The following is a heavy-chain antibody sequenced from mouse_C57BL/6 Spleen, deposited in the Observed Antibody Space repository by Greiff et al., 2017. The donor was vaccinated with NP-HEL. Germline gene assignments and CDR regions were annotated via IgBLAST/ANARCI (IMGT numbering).Heavy chain of an antibody. CDR2: IDPSDSYT. CDR3: ASGDSLDY. J-gene: IGHJ2*01. V-gene: IGHV1-69*01. CDR1: GYTFTSYW. D-gene: IGHD3-3*01. Sequence: QVQLQQPGAELVMPGASVKLSCKASGYTFTSYWMHWVKQRPGQGLEWIGEIDPSDSYTNYNQKFKGKSTLTVDKSSSTAYMQLSSLTSEDSAVYYCASGDSLDYWGQGTTLTVSS.